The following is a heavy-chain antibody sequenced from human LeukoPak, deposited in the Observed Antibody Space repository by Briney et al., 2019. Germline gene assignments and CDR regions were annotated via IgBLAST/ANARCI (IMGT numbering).Heavy chain of an antibody. J-gene: IGHJ4*02. CDR2: ISYDGSNK. CDR3: ASRSRDGYNTNDY. CDR1: GFTFSSYA. D-gene: IGHD5-24*01. V-gene: IGHV3-30-3*01. Sequence: GGSLRLSCAASGFTFSSYAMHWVRQAPGKGLEWVAVISYDGSNKYYADSVKGRFTISRDNSKNTLYLQMNSLRAEDTAVYYCASRSRDGYNTNDYWGQGTLVTVSS.